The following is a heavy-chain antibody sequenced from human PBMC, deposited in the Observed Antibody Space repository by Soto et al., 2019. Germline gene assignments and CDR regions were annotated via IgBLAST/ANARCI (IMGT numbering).Heavy chain of an antibody. CDR2: IYYSGST. J-gene: IGHJ6*02. CDR3: ARDRSAFWSGYHYYYYGMDV. CDR1: GGSISSYY. D-gene: IGHD3-3*01. V-gene: IGHV4-59*01. Sequence: PSETLSLTCTVSGGSISSYYWSWIRQPPGKGLEWIGYIYYSGSTNYNPSLKSRVTISVDTSKNQFSLKLSSVTAAETAVYYCARDRSAFWSGYHYYYYGMDVWGQGTTVTVSS.